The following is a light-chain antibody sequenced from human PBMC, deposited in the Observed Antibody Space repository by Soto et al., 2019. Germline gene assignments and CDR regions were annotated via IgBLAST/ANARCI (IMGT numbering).Light chain of an antibody. CDR2: GAS. Sequence: VMTQSPATLSVSPGERATLSCWASETVATNLAWYQQKPGQAPRLLISGASTRAAGISDRFRGSGSGTVFTLTISSLRSEDSAIHYCQHYFEWPPMTFAQGTKVEI. CDR3: QHYFEWPPMT. CDR1: ETVATN. V-gene: IGKV3-15*01. J-gene: IGKJ1*01.